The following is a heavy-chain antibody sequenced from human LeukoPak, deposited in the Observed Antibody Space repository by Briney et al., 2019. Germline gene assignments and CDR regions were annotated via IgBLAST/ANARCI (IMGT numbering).Heavy chain of an antibody. CDR3: ARVGRSGQLAGGGYYYYMDV. D-gene: IGHD6-13*01. CDR1: GFTFSSYA. CDR2: ISYDGSNK. J-gene: IGHJ6*03. Sequence: TGGSLRLSCAASGFTFSSYAMHWVRQAPGKGLEWVAVISYDGSNKYYADSVKGRFTISRDNSKNTLYLQMNSLRAEDTAVYYCARVGRSGQLAGGGYYYYMDVWGKGTTVTVSS. V-gene: IGHV3-30*04.